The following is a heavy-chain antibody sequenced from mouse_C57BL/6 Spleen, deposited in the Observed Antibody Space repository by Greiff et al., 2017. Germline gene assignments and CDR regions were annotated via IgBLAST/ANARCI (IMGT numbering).Heavy chain of an antibody. Sequence: VQLQQSGPELVKPGASVKISCKASGYAFSSSWMNWVKQRPGKGLEWIGRIYPGDGDTNYNGKFKGKATLTADKSSSTAYMQLSSLTSEDSAVYVCARTTVVAKGYFDVWGTGTTVTVSS. J-gene: IGHJ1*03. CDR1: GYAFSSSW. CDR3: ARTTVVAKGYFDV. D-gene: IGHD1-1*01. V-gene: IGHV1-82*01. CDR2: IYPGDGDT.